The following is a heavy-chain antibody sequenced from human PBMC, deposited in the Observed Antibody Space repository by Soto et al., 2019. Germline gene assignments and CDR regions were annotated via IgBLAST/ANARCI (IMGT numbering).Heavy chain of an antibody. CDR1: GSIFSGYG. CDR2: IWYDGSNK. D-gene: IGHD1-7*01. CDR3: ARGGIGGTAFRGFCDY. J-gene: IGHJ4*02. Sequence: LVESGGGVVQPGTSLRLSCAASGSIFSGYGMHWVRQAPGKGLEWVAVIWYDGSNKYYADSVKGRFTISLDNSKNMLYLQMDSLGAEDTAVYYCARGGIGGTAFRGFCDYWGQGTLVTISS. V-gene: IGHV3-33*01.